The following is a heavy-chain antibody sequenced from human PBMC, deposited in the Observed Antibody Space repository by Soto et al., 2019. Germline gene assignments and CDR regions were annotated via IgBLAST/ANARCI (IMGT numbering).Heavy chain of an antibody. D-gene: IGHD3-22*01. V-gene: IGHV1-69*01. J-gene: IGHJ4*02. CDR1: GGTFSRST. CDR2: ITPIFGTA. Sequence: QVQLVQSGAEVRKPGSSVKLSCKASGGTFSRSTISWVRQAPGQGLEWMGGITPIFGTANYAQNFQGRVAITADESTNTVYMEVSSLRSEDTAIYYCARQFDHERSGYYYAYWGQGSLVTVSS. CDR3: ARQFDHERSGYYYAY.